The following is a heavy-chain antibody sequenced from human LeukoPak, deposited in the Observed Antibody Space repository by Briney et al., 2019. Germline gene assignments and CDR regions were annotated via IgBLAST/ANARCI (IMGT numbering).Heavy chain of an antibody. Sequence: SETLSLTCAVYGGSFSGYYWSWIRQPPGEGLEWIGEINHSGSTNYNPSLKSRVTISVDTSKNQFSLKLSSVTAADTAVYYCARVDYYGSGSYHWGQGTLVTVSS. V-gene: IGHV4-34*01. J-gene: IGHJ4*02. CDR2: INHSGST. CDR1: GGSFSGYY. D-gene: IGHD3-10*01. CDR3: ARVDYYGSGSYH.